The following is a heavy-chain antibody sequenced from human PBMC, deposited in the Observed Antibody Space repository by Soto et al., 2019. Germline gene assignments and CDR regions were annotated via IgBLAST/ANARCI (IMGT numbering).Heavy chain of an antibody. V-gene: IGHV2-5*02. Sequence: QITLKESGPTLVKPTQTLTLTCTFSGFSLSTSGVGVNWIRQPPGKALEWLALIYWDDDKRYSPSLKSRLTITKDPSKSQVVLTMTNMDPVDTATYYCAHFEGGFGIDYWGQGTLVTVSS. CDR1: GFSLSTSGVG. J-gene: IGHJ4*02. CDR3: AHFEGGFGIDY. D-gene: IGHD2-15*01. CDR2: IYWDDDK.